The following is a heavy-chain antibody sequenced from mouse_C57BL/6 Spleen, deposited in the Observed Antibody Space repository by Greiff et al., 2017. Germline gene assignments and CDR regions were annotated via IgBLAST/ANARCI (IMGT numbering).Heavy chain of an antibody. CDR3: ARIDYDYPYWYFDV. Sequence: QVQLKESGPGILQPSQTLSLTCSFSGFSLSTFGMGVGWIRQPSGKGLEWLAHIWWDDDKYYNPALKSRLTISKDTSKNQVFLKIANVDTADTATYYCARIDYDYPYWYFDVWGTGTTVTVSS. CDR2: IWWDDDK. J-gene: IGHJ1*03. CDR1: GFSLSTFGMG. V-gene: IGHV8-8*01. D-gene: IGHD2-4*01.